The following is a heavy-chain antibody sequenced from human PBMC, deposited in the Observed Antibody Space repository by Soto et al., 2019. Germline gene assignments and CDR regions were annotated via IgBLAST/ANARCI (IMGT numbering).Heavy chain of an antibody. Sequence: QVQLVQSGAAVKKPGASVKGSCQASGYTFTSYGISWVRQAPGQGREGMGWISAYNGNTNYAQTLQGRVTMTTDTSTSTAYMELRSLRSDDTAVYYCARAYHRGFGESPGYWGQGTLVTVSS. CDR3: ARAYHRGFGESPGY. CDR2: ISAYNGNT. CDR1: GYTFTSYG. V-gene: IGHV1-18*04. J-gene: IGHJ4*02. D-gene: IGHD3-10*01.